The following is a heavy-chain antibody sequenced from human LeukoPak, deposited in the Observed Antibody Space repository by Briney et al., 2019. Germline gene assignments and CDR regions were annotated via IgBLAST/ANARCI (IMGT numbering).Heavy chain of an antibody. D-gene: IGHD1-1*01. J-gene: IGHJ4*02. Sequence: ASVKVSCKASGYTFTGYYMYWVRQAPGQGLEGMGWINPNSGGTNYAQKFQGRVTMTRDTSISTAYMELSRLRSDDTAVYYCARPLKNWNDEYFDYWGQGTLVTVSS. V-gene: IGHV1-2*02. CDR2: INPNSGGT. CDR1: GYTFTGYY. CDR3: ARPLKNWNDEYFDY.